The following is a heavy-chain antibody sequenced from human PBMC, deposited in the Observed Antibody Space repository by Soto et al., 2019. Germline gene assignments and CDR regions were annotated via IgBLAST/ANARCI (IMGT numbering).Heavy chain of an antibody. CDR3: ARRGSGSYSDY. CDR2: IYYSGST. V-gene: IGHV4-39*01. D-gene: IGHD3-10*01. J-gene: IGHJ4*02. Sequence: QLQLQESGPGLVKPSETLSLTCTVSGGSISSSSYYWGWIRQPPGKGLEWIGSIYYSGSTYYNPSLKSRVTISVDTSKNQCSLKLCSVTAAYTAVYYCARRGSGSYSDYWGQGTLVTVSS. CDR1: GGSISSSSYY.